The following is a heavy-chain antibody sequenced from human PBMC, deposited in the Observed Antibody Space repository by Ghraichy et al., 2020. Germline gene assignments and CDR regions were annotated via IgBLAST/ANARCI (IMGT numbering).Heavy chain of an antibody. D-gene: IGHD3-10*01. CDR1: GDSMSSYY. V-gene: IGHV4-59*01. Sequence: SETLSLTCTVSGDSMSSYYWSWIRQPPGKGLEWIGYIYASGSTNYNPSLKSRVTISVDTSKNQFSLKLRSVTAADTAVYYCARGRGYGSGIWGQGTLVTVSS. CDR3: ARGRGYGSGI. CDR2: IYASGST. J-gene: IGHJ4*02.